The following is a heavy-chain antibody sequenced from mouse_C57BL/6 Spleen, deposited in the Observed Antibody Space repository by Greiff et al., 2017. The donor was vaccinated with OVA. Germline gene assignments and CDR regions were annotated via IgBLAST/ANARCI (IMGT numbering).Heavy chain of an antibody. CDR3: APGTGDAMDY. J-gene: IGHJ4*01. V-gene: IGHV1-81*01. CDR1: GYTFTSYG. D-gene: IGHD1-1*01. Sequence: VKLQESGAELARPGASVKLSCKASGYTFTSYGISWVKQRTGQGLEWIGEIYPRSGNTYYNEKFKGKATLTADKSSSTAYMELRSLTSEDSAVYFCAPGTGDAMDYWGQGTSVTVSS. CDR2: IYPRSGNT.